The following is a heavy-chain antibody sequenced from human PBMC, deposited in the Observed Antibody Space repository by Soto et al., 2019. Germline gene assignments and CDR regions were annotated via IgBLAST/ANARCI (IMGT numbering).Heavy chain of an antibody. Sequence: ASVKVSCKASGYTFTSYAMHWVRQAPGQRLEWMGWINAGNGNTKYSQKFQGRVTITRDTSASTAYMELGSLRSEDTAVYSCASHSYDLSPPYYYGMDVWGQGTKVTVSS. J-gene: IGHJ6*02. CDR2: INAGNGNT. V-gene: IGHV1-3*01. CDR3: ASHSYDLSPPYYYGMDV. D-gene: IGHD3-3*01. CDR1: GYTFTSYA.